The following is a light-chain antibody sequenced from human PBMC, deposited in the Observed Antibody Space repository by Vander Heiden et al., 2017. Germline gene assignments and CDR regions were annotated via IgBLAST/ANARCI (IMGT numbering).Light chain of an antibody. V-gene: IGLV3-1*01. J-gene: IGLJ2*01. Sequence: SYELTQPPSVSVSPGQTASLTCSGDKLGDEYASWYQQKPGQSPVLVIYQDTKRPSGIPERFSGSNSGNTATLTIGGTQAMDEADYYCQAWDSSTLVFGGGTKLTVL. CDR2: QDT. CDR3: QAWDSSTLV. CDR1: KLGDEY.